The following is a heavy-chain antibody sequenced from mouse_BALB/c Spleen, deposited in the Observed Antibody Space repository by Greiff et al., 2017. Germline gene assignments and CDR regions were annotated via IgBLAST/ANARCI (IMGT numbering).Heavy chain of an antibody. J-gene: IGHJ4*01. CDR1: GFSLTSYG. D-gene: IGHD2-4*01. Sequence: VMLVESGPDLVAPSQSLSITCTVSGFSLTSYGVHWVRQPPGKGLEWLVVIWSDGSTTYNSALKSRLSISKDNSKSQVFLKMNSLQTDDTAMYYCARHDYDPYAMDYWGQGTSVTVSS. CDR3: ARHDYDPYAMDY. V-gene: IGHV2-6-2*01. CDR2: IWSDGST.